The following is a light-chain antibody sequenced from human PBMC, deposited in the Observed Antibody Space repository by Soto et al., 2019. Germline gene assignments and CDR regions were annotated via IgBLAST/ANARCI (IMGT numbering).Light chain of an antibody. CDR2: EVV. J-gene: IGLJ1*01. V-gene: IGLV2-14*01. CDR3: RSYAAGSIYV. CDR1: ISAVVYYNY. Sequence: SALTQPASVSGSPGQSITISCTGTISAVVYYNYVSWFQQHPGKAPSLLISEVVNRPSGVSIRFSGSKSGDTASLTITGLQAEDEAHYYCRSYAAGSIYVFGTGTKVTVL.